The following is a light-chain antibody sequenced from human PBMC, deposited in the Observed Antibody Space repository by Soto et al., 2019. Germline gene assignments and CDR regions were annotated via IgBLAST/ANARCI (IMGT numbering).Light chain of an antibody. Sequence: DIQMTQSPSSLSASVGDRVTITCQASQAINDYLNWYQQKPGKAPQLLIYESSNLETGVPSKFSGTAAELDFSLTISRLQPEDVVTFYCRQCPTLLTFDPGTNVHLK. CDR2: ESS. CDR1: QAINDY. J-gene: IGKJ3*01. V-gene: IGKV1-33*01. CDR3: RQCPTLLT.